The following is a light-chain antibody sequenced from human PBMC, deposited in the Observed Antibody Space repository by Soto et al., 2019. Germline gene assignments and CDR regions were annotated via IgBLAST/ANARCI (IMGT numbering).Light chain of an antibody. CDR1: QSVSIY. CDR3: QQRSNWAWT. V-gene: IGKV3-11*01. J-gene: IGKJ1*01. Sequence: EIVLTQSPATLSLSPGERATLSCRASQSVSIYLAWYQHKPGQAPRLLIYNASNRATGIPARFSGSGSGTDFPLTISSLEPEDFAVYYCQQRSNWAWTFGQGTKVAIK. CDR2: NAS.